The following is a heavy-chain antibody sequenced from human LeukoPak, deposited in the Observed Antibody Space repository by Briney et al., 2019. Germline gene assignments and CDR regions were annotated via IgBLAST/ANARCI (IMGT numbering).Heavy chain of an antibody. V-gene: IGHV1-18*01. D-gene: IGHD6-13*01. J-gene: IGHJ6*03. Sequence: ASVKVSCKASGYTYSTYGISWVRQAPGQGLEWMGWINGYKGNTNYAQKLQGRVTMTTDTSTSTAYMELRSLRSDDTAVYYCARGLYSSSWYPIYYYYYYMDVWGKGTTVTVSS. CDR3: ARGLYSSSWYPIYYYYYYMDV. CDR2: INGYKGNT. CDR1: GYTYSTYG.